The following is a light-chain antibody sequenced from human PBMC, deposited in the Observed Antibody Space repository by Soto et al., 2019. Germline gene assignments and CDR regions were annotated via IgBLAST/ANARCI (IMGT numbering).Light chain of an antibody. Sequence: DIKMTQSPSTLSASVGDRVTITCRASQTISGWLAWYQQKPGKAPKLLIFEASILESGVPSRFSGGTEFTLTIDSLQPDDFATYYCQQYTSYSPTFGQGTKVEI. J-gene: IGKJ1*01. V-gene: IGKV1-5*03. CDR3: QQYTSYSPT. CDR1: QTISGW. CDR2: EAS.